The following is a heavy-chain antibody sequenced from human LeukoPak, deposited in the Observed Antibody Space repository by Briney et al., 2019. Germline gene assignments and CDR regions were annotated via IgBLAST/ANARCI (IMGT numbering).Heavy chain of an antibody. V-gene: IGHV3-53*01. J-gene: IGHJ3*02. CDR1: GFTVSSNY. Sequence: GGSLRLSCAASGFTVSSNYMSWVRQAPGKGLEWVSVIYSGGSTYYADSVKGRFTIPRDNSKNTLYLQMNSLRAEDTAVYYCARDLAAAGVNDAFDIWGQGTMVTVSS. CDR3: ARDLAAAGVNDAFDI. D-gene: IGHD6-13*01. CDR2: IYSGGST.